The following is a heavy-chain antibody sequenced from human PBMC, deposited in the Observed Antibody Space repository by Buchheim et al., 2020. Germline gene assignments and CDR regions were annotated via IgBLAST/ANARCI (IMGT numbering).Heavy chain of an antibody. D-gene: IGHD1-26*01. V-gene: IGHV5-51*01. J-gene: IGHJ4*02. CDR3: ARQDSGAYGY. CDR2: IYPGDSDT. Sequence: EVLLVQSGAEVKKAGESLKMSCKASGYKFTSYWIAWVRQMPGKGLEWMGIIYPGDSDTAYSPSFRGQVPFSVDTSITPAYLHLSSLKTADTAMYYCARQDSGAYGYWGQGAL. CDR1: GYKFTSYW.